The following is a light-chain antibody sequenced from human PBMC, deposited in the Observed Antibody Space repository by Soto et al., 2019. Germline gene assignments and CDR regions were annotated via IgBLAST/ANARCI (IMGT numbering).Light chain of an antibody. Sequence: EIVLMQSPGTLSLSPGKRATFSCRASQTVSSSYLAWYQQKPGQAPRLLIYGASNRATGIPDRFSGSGSGTDFTLTISRLEPEDFAVYYCQQYGTSPRVTFGQGTRLEIK. CDR3: QQYGTSPRVT. CDR1: QTVSSSY. V-gene: IGKV3-20*01. J-gene: IGKJ5*01. CDR2: GAS.